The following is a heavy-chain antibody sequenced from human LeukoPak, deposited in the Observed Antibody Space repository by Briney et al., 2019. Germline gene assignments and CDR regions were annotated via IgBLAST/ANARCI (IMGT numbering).Heavy chain of an antibody. D-gene: IGHD3-10*01. V-gene: IGHV4-34*01. CDR2: INHSGST. CDR1: GGSFSGYY. Sequence: SETLSLTCAVYGGSFSGYYWSWIRQPPGKGLEWIGEINHSGSTNYNPSLKSRVTISVDTSKNQFSLKLSSVTVADTAVYYCARRVAGSGSYYQNYYYYYMDVWGKGTTVTISS. CDR3: ARRVAGSGSYYQNYYYYYMDV. J-gene: IGHJ6*03.